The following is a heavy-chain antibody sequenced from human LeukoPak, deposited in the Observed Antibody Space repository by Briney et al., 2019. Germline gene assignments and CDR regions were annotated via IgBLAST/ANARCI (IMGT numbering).Heavy chain of an antibody. CDR3: AKDSLLLWFGELSYLDY. D-gene: IGHD3-10*01. CDR2: ISGSGGST. J-gene: IGHJ4*02. V-gene: IGHV3-23*01. CDR1: GFTFSSYA. Sequence: GGSLRLSCAASGFTFSSYAMSWVRQAPGKGLEWVSAISGSGGSTYYADSVKGRFTISRDNSKNTLYLQMNSLRAEDTAVYYCAKDSLLLWFGELSYLDYWGQGTLVTVSS.